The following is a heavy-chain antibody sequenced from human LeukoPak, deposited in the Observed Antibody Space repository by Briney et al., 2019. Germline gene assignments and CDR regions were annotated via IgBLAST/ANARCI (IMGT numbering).Heavy chain of an antibody. V-gene: IGHV3-23*01. Sequence: PGGSLRLSCAASGFTFSNYAMSWVRQGPGEGLEWVSAISGNGGTTYYAGSVKGRFTISRDNSKNTLYLQMNSLRAEDTAVYYCAKGVGTAAAGPGVFDYWGQGTLVTVSS. CDR3: AKGVGTAAAGPGVFDY. CDR2: ISGNGGTT. CDR1: GFTFSNYA. D-gene: IGHD6-13*01. J-gene: IGHJ4*02.